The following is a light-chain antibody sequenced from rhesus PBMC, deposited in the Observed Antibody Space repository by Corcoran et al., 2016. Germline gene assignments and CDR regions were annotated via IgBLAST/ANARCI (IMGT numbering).Light chain of an antibody. CDR3: QQYSSSPRT. J-gene: IGKJ1*01. V-gene: IGKV1-22*01. Sequence: DIQMTQSLSSLIASVGDTVIITGRARQSMSSGLAWYQQKQGKAPKLLFYKASTLQSGVPVRFSGRGSRTDFTLTISSLQSEVLATYYWQQYSSSPRTFGQGTKVEIK. CDR1: QSMSSG. CDR2: KAS.